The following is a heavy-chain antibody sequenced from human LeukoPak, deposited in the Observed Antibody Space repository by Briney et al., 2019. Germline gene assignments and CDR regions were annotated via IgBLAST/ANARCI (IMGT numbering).Heavy chain of an antibody. CDR3: ATSPLYFVVVPAAMRSDY. J-gene: IGHJ4*02. D-gene: IGHD2-2*01. V-gene: IGHV1-24*01. Sequence: ASVKVSCKVSGCTLTELSMHWVRQAPGKGLEWMGGFDPEDGETIYAQKFQGRVTMTEDTSTDTAYMELSSLRSEDTDVYYCATSPLYFVVVPAAMRSDYWGQGTLVTVSS. CDR2: FDPEDGET. CDR1: GCTLTELS.